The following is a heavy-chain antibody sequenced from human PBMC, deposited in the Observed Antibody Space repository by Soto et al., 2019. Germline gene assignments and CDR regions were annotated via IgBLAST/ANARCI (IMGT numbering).Heavy chain of an antibody. Sequence: QVQLVQSGAEVKKPGASVKVSCKASGYTFTNYGISWVRQAPGQGPQWMGWISCYNGDTKYTQTLQVRVTMTIDTSTSTAYMELRSLRSDDTAVYYCARGGSTWSAEYYQHWGQGTLVIVSS. CDR1: GYTFTNYG. CDR3: ARGGSTWSAEYYQH. J-gene: IGHJ1*01. V-gene: IGHV1-18*01. CDR2: ISCYNGDT. D-gene: IGHD6-13*01.